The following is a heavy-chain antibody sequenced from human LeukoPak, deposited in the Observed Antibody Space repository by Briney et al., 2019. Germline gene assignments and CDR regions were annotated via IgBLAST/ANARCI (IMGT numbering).Heavy chain of an antibody. CDR1: GFTFTTYA. Sequence: GESLRLSCAASGFTFTTYAMIWVRQAPGKGLEWVSAISGNGGTTYYADSVKGRFTISRDNSKNTVDLQMNSLRVEDTAVYYCAMRGNTWYDCWGQGTLVTVSS. V-gene: IGHV3-23*01. CDR3: AMRGNTWYDC. CDR2: ISGNGGTT. J-gene: IGHJ4*02. D-gene: IGHD6-13*01.